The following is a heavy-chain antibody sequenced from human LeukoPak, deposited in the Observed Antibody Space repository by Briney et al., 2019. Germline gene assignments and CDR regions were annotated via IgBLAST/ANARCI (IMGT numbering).Heavy chain of an antibody. D-gene: IGHD3-3*01. V-gene: IGHV3-30*04. CDR2: ISSDGSNK. J-gene: IGHJ4*02. CDR1: GFIFNSYL. CDR3: AKERYYDPVGYIDY. Sequence: GGSLRLSCAASGFIFNSYLMHWVRQAPGKGLEWVAAISSDGSNKYYADSVKGRFTISRDNSKNTLYLQMNSLRAEDTAVYYCAKERYYDPVGYIDYWGQGTLVTVSS.